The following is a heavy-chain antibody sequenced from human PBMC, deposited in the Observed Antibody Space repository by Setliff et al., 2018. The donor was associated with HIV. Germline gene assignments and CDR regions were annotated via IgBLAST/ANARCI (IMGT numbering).Heavy chain of an antibody. CDR1: GYSISSGYY. J-gene: IGHJ5*02. Sequence: SETLCLTCTVSGYSISSGYYWGWIRQPPGKGLEWIGSIYHSGSTYYNPSLKSRVTISVDTSKNQFSLKLSSVTAADTAVYYCARDVPLGYSYGTGWFDPWGQGTLVTVSS. V-gene: IGHV4-38-2*02. CDR3: ARDVPLGYSYGTGWFDP. D-gene: IGHD5-18*01. CDR2: IYHSGST.